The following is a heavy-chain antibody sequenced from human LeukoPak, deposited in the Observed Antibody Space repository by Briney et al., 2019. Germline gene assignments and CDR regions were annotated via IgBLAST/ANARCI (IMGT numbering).Heavy chain of an antibody. CDR2: IKQDGSEK. CDR1: GVTFSSYW. Sequence: PGGSLRLSCAASGVTFSSYWMSWVRQAPGKGLEWVANIKQDGSEKYYVDSVKGRFSISRDNAKNSLYLQMNSLRAEDTAVYYCARLKYWYFDLWGRGTLFTVSS. CDR3: ARLKYWYFDL. J-gene: IGHJ2*01. V-gene: IGHV3-7*01.